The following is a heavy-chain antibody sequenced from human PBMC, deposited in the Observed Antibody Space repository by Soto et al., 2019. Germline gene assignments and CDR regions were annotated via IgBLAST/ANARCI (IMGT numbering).Heavy chain of an antibody. D-gene: IGHD3-22*01. V-gene: IGHV4-4*07. CDR2: IYTSGST. CDR3: ARDTYYYDSSGYLDWFDP. J-gene: IGHJ5*02. Sequence: SETLSLTCTVSGGTISSYYWSWIRQPAGKGLEWIGRIYTSGSTNYNPSLKSRVTMSVDTSKNQFSLKLSSVTAADTAVYYCARDTYYYDSSGYLDWFDPWGQGTLFTVSS. CDR1: GGTISSYY.